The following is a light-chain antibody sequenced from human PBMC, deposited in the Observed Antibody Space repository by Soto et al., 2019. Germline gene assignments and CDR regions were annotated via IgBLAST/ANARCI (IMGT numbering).Light chain of an antibody. CDR1: QSVSSN. Sequence: EIVMTQSPATLSVSPGERATLSCRASQSVSSNLAWYQQKPGQAPRLLIYGASTRATGIPARFSGSGSGTEFTLTISSLQSEDFATYYCQHYNSFFGPGTKVDIK. CDR2: GAS. J-gene: IGKJ3*01. CDR3: QHYNSF. V-gene: IGKV3-15*01.